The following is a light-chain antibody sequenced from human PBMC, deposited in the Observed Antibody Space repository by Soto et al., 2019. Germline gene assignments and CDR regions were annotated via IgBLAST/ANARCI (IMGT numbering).Light chain of an antibody. J-gene: IGKJ1*01. V-gene: IGKV3-15*01. CDR1: QSVSSN. CDR3: QHYNDWPQT. Sequence: EIVMTQSPGTLSLSPGERATLSCRASQSVSSNLAWYQQIPGQAPRLLIYGASTRATGIPARFSGRGSGTEFTLAISSLQSEDFEVYYCQHYNDWPQTFGLGT. CDR2: GAS.